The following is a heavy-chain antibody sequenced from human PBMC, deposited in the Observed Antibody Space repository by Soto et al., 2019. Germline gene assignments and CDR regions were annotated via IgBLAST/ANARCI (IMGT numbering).Heavy chain of an antibody. CDR3: AREPIVLVPAASYYYYGMDV. D-gene: IGHD2-2*01. Sequence: GASVKVSCKASGYTFTGYYMHWVRQAPGQGLEWMGWINPNSGGTNYAQKFQGWVTMTRDTSISTAYMELSRLRSDDTAVYYCAREPIVLVPAASYYYYGMDVWGQGTTVTSP. V-gene: IGHV1-2*04. CDR1: GYTFTGYY. CDR2: INPNSGGT. J-gene: IGHJ6*02.